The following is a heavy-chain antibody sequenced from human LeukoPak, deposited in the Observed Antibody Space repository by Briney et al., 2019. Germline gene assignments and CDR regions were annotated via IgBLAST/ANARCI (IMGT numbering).Heavy chain of an antibody. J-gene: IGHJ4*02. CDR2: ISGSGGST. CDR1: GFTFSSYA. Sequence: PGGSLRLSCAASGFTFSSYAMSWVRQAPGKGLEWVSAISGSGGSTYYADSVKGRFTISRDNSKNTLYLQMNSLRAEDTAVYYCAKPIYYYDSSGYYLFDYWGQGTLVTVSS. CDR3: AKPIYYYDSSGYYLFDY. V-gene: IGHV3-23*01. D-gene: IGHD3-22*01.